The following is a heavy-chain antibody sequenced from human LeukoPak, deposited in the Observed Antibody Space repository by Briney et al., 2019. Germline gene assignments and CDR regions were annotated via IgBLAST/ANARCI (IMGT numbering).Heavy chain of an antibody. CDR2: IYYSGST. D-gene: IGHD2-2*01. CDR1: GGSISSGDYY. J-gene: IGHJ2*01. V-gene: IGHV4-30-4*08. Sequence: SETLSLTCTVSGGSISSGDYYWSWIRQPPGKGLEWIGYIYYSGSTYYNPSLKSRVTISVDTSKNQFSLKLSSVTAADTAVYYCAREPAIVPAADWYFDLWGRGTLVTVSS. CDR3: AREPAIVPAADWYFDL.